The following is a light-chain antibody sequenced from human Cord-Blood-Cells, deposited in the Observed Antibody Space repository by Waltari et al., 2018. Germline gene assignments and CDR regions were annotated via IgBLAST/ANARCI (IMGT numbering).Light chain of an antibody. CDR2: LGS. V-gene: IGKV2-28*01. Sequence: IVIHQSEPSLLATPGEPATNSNSTRSRFLNSNDKNYLDWYLQKPGQPPQLLIYLGSNRDSGVPDRFSGSGSGTDFTLTISRVQAEDVVVYYCMQAQKTPPAFGGGTKVEIK. CDR1: SRFLNSNDKNY. CDR3: MQAQKTPPA. J-gene: IGKJ4*01.